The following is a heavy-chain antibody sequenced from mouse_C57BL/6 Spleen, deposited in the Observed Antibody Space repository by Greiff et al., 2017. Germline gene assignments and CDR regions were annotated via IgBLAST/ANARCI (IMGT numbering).Heavy chain of an antibody. D-gene: IGHD1-1*01. V-gene: IGHV1-22*01. Sequence: VQLQQSGPELVKPGASVKMSCKASGYTFTDYNMHWVKQSHGKSLEWIGYINPNNGGTSYNQKFKGKATLTVNKSSSTAYMELRSLTSEDSAVYYCSHYYGSSSFAYWGQGTLVTVSA. J-gene: IGHJ3*01. CDR1: GYTFTDYN. CDR3: SHYYGSSSFAY. CDR2: INPNNGGT.